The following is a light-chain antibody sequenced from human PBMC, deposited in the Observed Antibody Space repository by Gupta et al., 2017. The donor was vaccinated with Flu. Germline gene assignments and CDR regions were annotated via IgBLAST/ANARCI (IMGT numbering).Light chain of an antibody. CDR1: DIGRKS. Sequence: SYVLTQPPSVSVAPGQTARITCGGDDIGRKSVHWYKQKPGQAPVVVVYDDGARPSGIPDRFSGSNSGNTATLTISKVEAGDEADYYCQVWHISSDHLRVFGGGTKLTVL. CDR2: DDG. V-gene: IGLV3-21*02. J-gene: IGLJ3*02. CDR3: QVWHISSDHLRV.